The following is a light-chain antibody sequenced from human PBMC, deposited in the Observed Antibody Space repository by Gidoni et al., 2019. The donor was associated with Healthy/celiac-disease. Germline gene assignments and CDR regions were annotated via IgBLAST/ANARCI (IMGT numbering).Light chain of an antibody. V-gene: IGKV3-15*01. J-gene: IGKJ1*01. Sequence: EIVMTQSPATLSVSPGERATLSCRASQSVSSNLAWYQQKPGQAPRLLIYGASTRATGIPASFSGSGSATEFTLTISILQSEDFAVYYCQQYNNWPPWTFGQGTKVEIK. CDR1: QSVSSN. CDR2: GAS. CDR3: QQYNNWPPWT.